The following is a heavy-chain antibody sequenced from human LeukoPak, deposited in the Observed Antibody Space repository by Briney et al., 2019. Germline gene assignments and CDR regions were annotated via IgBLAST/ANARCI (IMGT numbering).Heavy chain of an antibody. CDR3: ARDLYYYDSSGYPVIDY. CDR1: GGSISSYY. Sequence: SETLSLTCTVSGGSISSYYWSWIRQPAGKGLEWIGRIYTSGSTNYNPSLKSRVTMSVDTSKNQFSLKLSSVTAADTAVYHCARDLYYYDSSGYPVIDYWGQGTLVTVSS. V-gene: IGHV4-4*07. CDR2: IYTSGST. D-gene: IGHD3-22*01. J-gene: IGHJ4*02.